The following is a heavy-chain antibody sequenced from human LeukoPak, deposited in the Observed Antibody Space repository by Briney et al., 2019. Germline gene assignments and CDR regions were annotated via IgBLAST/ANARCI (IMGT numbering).Heavy chain of an antibody. CDR2: IYYSGTT. CDR3: ARIMGRDAFDI. Sequence: SETFALTCTVSGGSISSYYWSWIRQPPGKGLEWIGDIYYSGTTDYNPSLKSRVTISVDTSRNQFSLKLSSVTAADTAVYYCARIMGRDAFDIWGQGTLVTVSS. D-gene: IGHD2-8*01. V-gene: IGHV4-59*08. CDR1: GGSISSYY. J-gene: IGHJ3*02.